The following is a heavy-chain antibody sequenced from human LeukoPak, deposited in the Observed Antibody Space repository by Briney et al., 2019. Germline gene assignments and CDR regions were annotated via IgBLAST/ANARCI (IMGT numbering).Heavy chain of an antibody. CDR2: ISAYNGNT. Sequence: APVKVSCKSSGHTFTSYGISGVRQAPGQGLEWMGWISAYNGNTNYAQKLQGRVTMTTDTSTSTAYMELRSLRSDDTAVYYCARDVTTVTEYFQHWGQGTLVTVSS. J-gene: IGHJ1*01. CDR3: ARDVTTVTEYFQH. D-gene: IGHD4-17*01. V-gene: IGHV1-18*01. CDR1: GHTFTSYG.